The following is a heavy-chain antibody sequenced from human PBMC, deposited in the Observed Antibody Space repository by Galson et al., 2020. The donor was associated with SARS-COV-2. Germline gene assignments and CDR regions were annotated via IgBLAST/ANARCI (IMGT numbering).Heavy chain of an antibody. CDR1: GGSISSSSYY. D-gene: IGHD3-10*01. CDR2: IYYSGST. CDR3: ARSRGFGELFGRWFDP. V-gene: IGHV4-39*01. J-gene: IGHJ5*02. Sequence: SETLSLTCTVSGGSISSSSYYWGWIRQPPGKGLEWIGSIYYSGSTYYNPSLKSRVTISVDTSKNQFSLKLSSVTAADTAVYYCARSRGFGELFGRWFDPWGQGTLVTVSS.